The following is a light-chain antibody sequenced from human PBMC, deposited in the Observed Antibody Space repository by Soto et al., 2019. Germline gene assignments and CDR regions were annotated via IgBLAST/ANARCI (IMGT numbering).Light chain of an antibody. CDR1: QGIVRW. CDR3: QHYYGFSRT. CDR2: DAS. Sequence: DIQVTQSPSTLSASVGDRVAITCRASQGIVRWLAWYQQKPGKAPKLLIYDASSLESGVPSRFSGSGAGTEFTLTISSLQPDDFATYYCQHYYGFSRTFGQGTKVDIK. J-gene: IGKJ1*01. V-gene: IGKV1-5*01.